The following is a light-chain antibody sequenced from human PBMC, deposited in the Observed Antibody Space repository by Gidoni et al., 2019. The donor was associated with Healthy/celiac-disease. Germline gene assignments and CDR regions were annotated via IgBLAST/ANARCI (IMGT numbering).Light chain of an antibody. CDR2: DAS. J-gene: IGKJ4*01. CDR3: QQRSNWPPLT. Sequence: EIVLTQSPATLSLSPGERATLSCRASQSVSSYLAWYQQKPGQAPRLLIYDASNGATGIPARFSGSGAGTDFTLTISSLEPEDFAVYYCQQRSNWPPLTFXGXTKVEIK. CDR1: QSVSSY. V-gene: IGKV3-11*01.